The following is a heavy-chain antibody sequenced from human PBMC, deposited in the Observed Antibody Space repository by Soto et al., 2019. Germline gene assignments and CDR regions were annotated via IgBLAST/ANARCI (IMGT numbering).Heavy chain of an antibody. J-gene: IGHJ6*02. Sequence: DPEQGLEWMGGIIPIFGTANYAQKFQGRVTITADESTSTAYMELSSLRSEDTAVYYCARDRYDILTGYSGAYYYYGMDVWGQGTTVTVSS. V-gene: IGHV1-69*01. D-gene: IGHD3-9*01. CDR2: IIPIFGTA. CDR3: ARDRYDILTGYSGAYYYYGMDV.